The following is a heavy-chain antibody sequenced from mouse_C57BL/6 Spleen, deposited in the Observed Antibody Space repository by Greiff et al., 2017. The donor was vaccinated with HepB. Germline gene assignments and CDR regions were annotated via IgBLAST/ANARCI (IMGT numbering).Heavy chain of an antibody. Sequence: EVQLQQSGAELVRPGASVKLSCTASGFNIKDDYMHWVKQRPEQGLEWIGWIDPENGDTEYASKFQGKATITDDTSSNTAYMQLSSLTSEDTAVYYCTVPTVVADYAMDYWGQGTSVTVSS. J-gene: IGHJ4*01. CDR1: GFNIKDDY. CDR2: IDPENGDT. CDR3: TVPTVVADYAMDY. V-gene: IGHV14-4*01. D-gene: IGHD1-1*01.